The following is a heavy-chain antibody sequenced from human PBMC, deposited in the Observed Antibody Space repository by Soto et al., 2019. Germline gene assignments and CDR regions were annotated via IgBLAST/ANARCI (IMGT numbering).Heavy chain of an antibody. J-gene: IGHJ6*02. D-gene: IGHD1-26*01. CDR2: IYYSGST. V-gene: IGHV4-59*01. CDR3: ARDRVGATVYYYGMDV. Sequence: LSLTCTVSGGSISSYYWSWIRQPPGKGLEWIGYIYYSGSTNYNPSLKSRVTISVDTSKNQFSLKLSSVTAADTAVYYCARDRVGATVYYYGMDVWGQGTTVTVSS. CDR1: GGSISSYY.